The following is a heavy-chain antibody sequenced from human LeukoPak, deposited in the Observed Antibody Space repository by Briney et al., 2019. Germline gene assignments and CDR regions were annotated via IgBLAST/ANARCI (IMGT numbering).Heavy chain of an antibody. Sequence: ASVTVSCKASGGTFSSYAISWVRQAPGQGLEWMGGIIPIFGTANYAQKFQGRVTITADKSTSTAYMELSSLRSEDTAVYYCARGLSRSRLSNDYWGQGTLVTVSS. J-gene: IGHJ4*02. D-gene: IGHD2-2*01. CDR1: GGTFSSYA. CDR3: ARGLSRSRLSNDY. V-gene: IGHV1-69*06. CDR2: IIPIFGTA.